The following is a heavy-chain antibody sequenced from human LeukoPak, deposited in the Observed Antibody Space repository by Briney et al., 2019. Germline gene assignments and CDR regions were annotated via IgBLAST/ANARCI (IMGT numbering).Heavy chain of an antibody. Sequence: ASVKVSCKASGYTFTGYYKYWVRHAPGQGLGRMGWIYPDTGGTNYAQRVQGRVTMTRDTSISTVYMELSRMRSDDTAVYYCARVGGQYWFDPWGQGTLVTVSS. D-gene: IGHD3-16*01. CDR2: IYPDTGGT. J-gene: IGHJ5*02. V-gene: IGHV1-2*02. CDR1: GYTFTGYY. CDR3: ARVGGQYWFDP.